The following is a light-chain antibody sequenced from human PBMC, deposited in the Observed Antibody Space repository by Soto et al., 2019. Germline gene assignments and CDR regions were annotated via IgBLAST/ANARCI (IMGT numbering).Light chain of an antibody. CDR3: ETWDTNTRI. V-gene: IGLV4-60*03. CDR2: FESSGSY. Sequence: QSVLTQSSSASASLGSSVKLTCTLSIGRSSYVIVWHQQQPGKAPRYLMKFESSGSYNKGSGVPDRFSGSSSGADRYLTISDLQSEDEADYYCETWDTNTRIFGGGTKLTVL. J-gene: IGLJ2*01. CDR1: IGRSSYV.